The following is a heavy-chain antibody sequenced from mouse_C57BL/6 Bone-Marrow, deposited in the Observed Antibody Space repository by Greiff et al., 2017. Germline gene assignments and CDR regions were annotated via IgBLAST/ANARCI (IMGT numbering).Heavy chain of an antibody. CDR1: GYTFTEYT. Sequence: QVQLKESGAELVKPGASVKLSCKASGYTFTEYTIHWVKQRSGQGLEWIGWFYPGSGSIKYNEKFKDKATLTADKSSSTVYMGLSRLTSGSSAVYVCARHGRQLWRFYYFDYWGQGTTLTVSS. CDR3: ARHGRQLWRFYYFDY. J-gene: IGHJ2*01. V-gene: IGHV1-62-2*01. D-gene: IGHD3-2*01. CDR2: FYPGSGSI.